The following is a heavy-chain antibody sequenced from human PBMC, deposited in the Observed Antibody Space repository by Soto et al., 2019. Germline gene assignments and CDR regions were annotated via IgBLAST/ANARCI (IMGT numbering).Heavy chain of an antibody. J-gene: IGHJ4*02. V-gene: IGHV4-59*01. CDR3: ARGLFDFWSGWDY. CDR2: ISYGGST. D-gene: IGHD3-3*01. Sequence: KTSETLSLTCTVSGVSISSYYWYWIRQPPGKGLEWIGYISYGGSTNYNPSLKSRVTISVDTSKNQFSLKLTSVAAADTAVYYCARGLFDFWSGWDYWGQGTLVTVSS. CDR1: GVSISSYY.